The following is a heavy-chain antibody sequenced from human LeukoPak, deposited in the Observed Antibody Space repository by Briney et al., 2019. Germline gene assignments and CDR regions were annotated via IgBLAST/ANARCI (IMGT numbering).Heavy chain of an antibody. Sequence: GGSLRLSCAASGFTFSSYWMSWVRQAPGKGLEWVANIKQDGSEKYYVDSVKGRFTISRDNAKNTLYLQMNSLRAEDTAVYCCARCIAAAGLDYRGQGTLVTVSS. CDR2: IKQDGSEK. J-gene: IGHJ4*02. CDR3: ARCIAAAGLDY. V-gene: IGHV3-7*01. CDR1: GFTFSSYW. D-gene: IGHD6-13*01.